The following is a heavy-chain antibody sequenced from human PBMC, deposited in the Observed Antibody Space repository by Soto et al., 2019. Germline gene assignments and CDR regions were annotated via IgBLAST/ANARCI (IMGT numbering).Heavy chain of an antibody. Sequence: EVQLVESGGGLVQPGGSLRLSCAASGLTVSTNPMSWVRQAPGKGLEWVSVIYTGVGTHYADSVKGRFTISRDNSKNTVNLQMHSLRPEDTEVYYCARDGSGHWGQGTLVTVSS. J-gene: IGHJ4*02. CDR2: IYTGVGT. CDR3: ARDGSGH. V-gene: IGHV3-66*01. CDR1: GLTVSTNP.